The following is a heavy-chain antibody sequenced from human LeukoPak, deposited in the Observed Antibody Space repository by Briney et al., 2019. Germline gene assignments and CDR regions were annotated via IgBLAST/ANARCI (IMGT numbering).Heavy chain of an antibody. CDR1: GVTFSSFG. Sequence: GGSLRLSCAASGVTFSSFGMHWVRQAPGKGLEWVAVIWFDASDRYYADSVKGRFTISRDNSKNTLFLQMNSLRDDGTAVYYCVRGVGVSRFNYFDPWGQGTLVVVSS. D-gene: IGHD5-24*01. J-gene: IGHJ5*02. V-gene: IGHV3-33*01. CDR3: VRGVGVSRFNYFDP. CDR2: IWFDASDR.